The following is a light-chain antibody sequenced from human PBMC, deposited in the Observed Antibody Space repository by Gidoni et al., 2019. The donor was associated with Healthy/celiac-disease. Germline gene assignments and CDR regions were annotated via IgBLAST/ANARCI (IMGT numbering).Light chain of an antibody. Sequence: DIVMTQSTLSLPVTPGEPASISCRSSQSLLHSNGYNYLDWYLQKPGQSPQLLIYLGSNRSSGVPDRFSGSGSGTDFTLKISRVEADDVGVYYCMQALQTPLITFGQGTRLEIK. CDR1: QSLLHSNGYNY. J-gene: IGKJ5*01. CDR2: LGS. CDR3: MQALQTPLIT. V-gene: IGKV2-28*01.